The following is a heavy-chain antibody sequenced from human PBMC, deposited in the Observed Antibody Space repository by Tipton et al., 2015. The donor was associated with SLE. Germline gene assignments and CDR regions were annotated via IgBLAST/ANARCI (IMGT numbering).Heavy chain of an antibody. CDR3: ARHHGSGWLYGLDV. J-gene: IGHJ6*02. Sequence: TLSLTCTVSGGSVSSGNYYWSWIRQPAGKGLEWIGRIFARGSTNYNPSLNSRVTISVDTPKNQFSLKLSSVTAADTAVYYCARHHGSGWLYGLDVWGQGTTVTVSS. D-gene: IGHD6-19*01. CDR1: GGSVSSGNYY. V-gene: IGHV4-61*02. CDR2: IFARGST.